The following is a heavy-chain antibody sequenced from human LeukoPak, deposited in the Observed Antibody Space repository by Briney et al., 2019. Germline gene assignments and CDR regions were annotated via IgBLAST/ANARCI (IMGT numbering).Heavy chain of an antibody. CDR1: GYTFTSYG. CDR2: ISAYNGNT. V-gene: IGHV1-18*01. CDR3: ARAEYYYDSSGYLVY. D-gene: IGHD3-22*01. J-gene: IGHJ4*02. Sequence: GASVKVSCKASGYTFTSYGISWVRQAPGQGLEWMGWISAYNGNTNYAQKLQGRVTMTTDTSTSTAYMELRSLRSDDTAVYYCARAEYYYDSSGYLVYWGQGTLVTVSS.